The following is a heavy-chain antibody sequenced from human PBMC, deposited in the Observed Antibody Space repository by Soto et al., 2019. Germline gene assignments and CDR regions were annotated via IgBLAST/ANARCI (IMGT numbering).Heavy chain of an antibody. Sequence: ASVKVSCKASGYTFTSYYMHWVRQAPGQGLEWMGIINPSGGSTSYAQKFQGRVTMTRDTSTSTVYMELSSLRSEDTAVYYCARPSGYCTNGVCYPDFDYWGQGTLVTSPQ. V-gene: IGHV1-46*01. J-gene: IGHJ4*02. CDR3: ARPSGYCTNGVCYPDFDY. CDR1: GYTFTSYY. D-gene: IGHD2-8*01. CDR2: INPSGGST.